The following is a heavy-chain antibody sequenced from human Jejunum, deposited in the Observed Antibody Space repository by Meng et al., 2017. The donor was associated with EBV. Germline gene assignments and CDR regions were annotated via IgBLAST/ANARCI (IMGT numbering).Heavy chain of an antibody. CDR3: ATQKLIIPHSFDF. Sequence: QVQLVQSGSELKKPXXXXKXSCKTSGYTFTSYAMNWVRQAPGQGPEWMGWMNTKTGKSTYAQGFTGRFVFSLDTSVSTAYLQINSLKPEDTAVYYCATQKLIIPHSFDFWGQGTLVTVSS. CDR2: MNTKTGKS. J-gene: IGHJ4*02. D-gene: IGHD3-10*01. CDR1: GYTFTSYA. V-gene: IGHV7-4-1*02.